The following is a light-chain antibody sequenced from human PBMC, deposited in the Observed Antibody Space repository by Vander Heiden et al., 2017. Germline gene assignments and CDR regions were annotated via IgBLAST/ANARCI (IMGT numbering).Light chain of an antibody. J-gene: IGLJ3*02. V-gene: IGLV1-40*01. Sequence: QSVLTQPPSVSGAPGQRVTIPCTGSSSTLGPGSAVHWYQQLPGTAPKLLIYGNNNRPSGVPDRFSGSKSGTSASLAITGLQAEDEADYHCQSYDSSLSGWVFGGGTKLTVL. CDR2: GNN. CDR3: QSYDSSLSGWV. CDR1: SSTLGPGSA.